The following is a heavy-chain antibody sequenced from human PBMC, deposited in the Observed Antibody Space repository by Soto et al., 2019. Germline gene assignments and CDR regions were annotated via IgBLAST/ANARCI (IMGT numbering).Heavy chain of an antibody. CDR1: GFTFTNAW. Sequence: GGSLRLSCAASGFTFTNAWMHWVRQAPGKGLEWVGRIKSQTDGATTDYNAPVKGRFTISRDDSKDTLYLQLNSLNTEDTAVYYCATEFDHWGPGTLVTVSS. CDR2: IKSQTDGATT. J-gene: IGHJ5*02. V-gene: IGHV3-15*01. CDR3: ATEFDH.